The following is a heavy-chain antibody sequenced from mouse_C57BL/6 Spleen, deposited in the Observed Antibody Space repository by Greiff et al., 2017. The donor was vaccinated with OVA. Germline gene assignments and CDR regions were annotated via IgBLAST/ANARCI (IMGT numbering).Heavy chain of an antibody. J-gene: IGHJ2*01. Sequence: VQLQQSGAELLRPGSSVKMSCKISGYTFTSYGINWVKQRPGQGLEWIGYIYIGNGYTEYNEKFKGKATLTSDTSSSTAYMQLSSLTSEDSAIYFCARSSSRQLRLSHFDYWGQGTTLTVSS. CDR1: GYTFTSYG. V-gene: IGHV1-58*01. CDR3: ARSSSRQLRLSHFDY. D-gene: IGHD3-2*02. CDR2: IYIGNGYT.